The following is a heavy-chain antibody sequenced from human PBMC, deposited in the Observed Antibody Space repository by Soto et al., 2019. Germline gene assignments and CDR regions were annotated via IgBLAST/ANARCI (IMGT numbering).Heavy chain of an antibody. Sequence: SGPTLVKPTQTLTLTCTFSGFSLSTSGVGVGWIRQPPGKALEWLALIYWDDDKRYSPSLKSRXTIXKXXXXXQVVLTXTXMXXXDTATYYCALSFGELSPLFDYWGQGTLVTVSS. CDR1: GFSLSTSGVG. CDR2: IYWDDDK. D-gene: IGHD3-10*01. J-gene: IGHJ4*02. CDR3: ALSFGELSPLFDY. V-gene: IGHV2-5*02.